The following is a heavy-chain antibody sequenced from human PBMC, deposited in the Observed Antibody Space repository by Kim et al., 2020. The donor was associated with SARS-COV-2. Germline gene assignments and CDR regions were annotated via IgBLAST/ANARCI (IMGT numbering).Heavy chain of an antibody. CDR1: GGSISSSNW. Sequence: SETLSLTCAVSGGSISSSNWWSWVRQPPGKGLEWIGEIYHSGSTNYNPSLKSRVTISVDKSKNQFSLKLSSVTAADTAVYYCARRVRMTIFGVVTCFDYWGQGTLVTVSS. J-gene: IGHJ4*02. CDR2: IYHSGST. V-gene: IGHV4-4*02. CDR3: ARRVRMTIFGVVTCFDY. D-gene: IGHD3-3*01.